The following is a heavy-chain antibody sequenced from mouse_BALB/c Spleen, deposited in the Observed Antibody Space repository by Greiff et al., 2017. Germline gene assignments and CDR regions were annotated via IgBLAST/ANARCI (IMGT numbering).Heavy chain of an antibody. CDR1: GYTFSSYW. D-gene: IGHD1-2*01. CDR3: ARRLPWFAY. V-gene: IGHV1-9*01. J-gene: IGHJ3*01. Sequence: VQLQQSGAELMKPGASVKISCKATGYTFSSYWIEWVKQRPGHGLEWIGEILPGSGSTNYNEKFKGKATFTADTSSNTAYMQLSSLTSEDSAVYYCARRLPWFAYWGQGTLVTVSA. CDR2: ILPGSGST.